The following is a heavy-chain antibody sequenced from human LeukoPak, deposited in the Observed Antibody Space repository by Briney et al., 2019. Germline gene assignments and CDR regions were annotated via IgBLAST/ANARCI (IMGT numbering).Heavy chain of an antibody. J-gene: IGHJ4*02. D-gene: IGHD3-22*01. CDR2: INHSGST. Sequence: SEALSLTCAVYGGSFSGYYWSWIRQPPGKGLEWIAEINHSGSTNYNPSLKSRVTISVDTSKNQFSLKLSSVTAADTAVYYCARATYYYDSSGYFPDFDYWGQGTLVTVSS. V-gene: IGHV4-34*01. CDR1: GGSFSGYY. CDR3: ARATYYYDSSGYFPDFDY.